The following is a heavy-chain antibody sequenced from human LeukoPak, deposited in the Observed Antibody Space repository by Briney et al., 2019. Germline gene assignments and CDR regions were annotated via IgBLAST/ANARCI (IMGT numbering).Heavy chain of an antibody. CDR2: MYSTGSN. CDR1: LGSISSYS. Sequence: SETLSLTCNVSLGSISSYSWTWIRQPAGKGLEWIGRMYSTGSNNYNPSLKSRVTMSLDTSKNHFSLNLTPVTAADTAVYYCAREPTSGREPTSGRPLDYWGQGTLVTVSS. V-gene: IGHV4-4*07. J-gene: IGHJ4*02. D-gene: IGHD5-12*01. CDR3: AREPTSGREPTSGRPLDY.